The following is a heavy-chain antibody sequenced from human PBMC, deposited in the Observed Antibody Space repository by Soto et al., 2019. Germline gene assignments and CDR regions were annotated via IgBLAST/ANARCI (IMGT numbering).Heavy chain of an antibody. CDR3: ARGYCSGGSCYSWYYSYYMDV. V-gene: IGHV1-69*02. Sequence: QVQLVQSGAEVKKPGSSVKVSCKASGGTFSSYTISWVRQAPGQGLEWMGRIIPILGIANYAQKFQGRVTITADKSTSTAYMELSSLRSEDTAVYYCARGYCSGGSCYSWYYSYYMDVWGKGITVTVSS. J-gene: IGHJ6*03. CDR1: GGTFSSYT. D-gene: IGHD2-15*01. CDR2: IIPILGIA.